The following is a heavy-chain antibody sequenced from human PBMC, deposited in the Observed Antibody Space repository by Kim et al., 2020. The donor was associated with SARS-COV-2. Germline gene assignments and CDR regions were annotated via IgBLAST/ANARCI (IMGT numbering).Heavy chain of an antibody. CDR2: IYSGGST. D-gene: IGHD3-22*01. V-gene: IGHV3-53*01. CDR1: GFTVSSNY. CDR3: ARAGAALYYYDSSPNAFDI. Sequence: GGSLRLSCAASGFTVSSNYMSWVRQAPGKGLEWVSVIYSGGSTYYADSVKGRFTISRDNSKNTLYLQMNSLRAEDTAVYYCARAGAALYYYDSSPNAFDIWGQGTMVTVSS. J-gene: IGHJ3*02.